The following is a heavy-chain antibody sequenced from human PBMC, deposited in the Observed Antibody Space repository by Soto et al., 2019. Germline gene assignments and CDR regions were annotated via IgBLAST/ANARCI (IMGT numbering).Heavy chain of an antibody. CDR3: ARAPYYYDSSGYYYGEPRPEYFQH. Sequence: PGGSLRLSCAASGFTFSSYEMNWVRQAAGKGLEWVSYISSSDSTIYYADSVKGRFTISRDNAKNSLYLQMNSLRAEDTAVYYCARAPYYYDSSGYYYGEPRPEYFQHWGQGTLVTVSS. CDR1: GFTFSSYE. D-gene: IGHD3-22*01. V-gene: IGHV3-48*03. J-gene: IGHJ1*01. CDR2: ISSSDSTI.